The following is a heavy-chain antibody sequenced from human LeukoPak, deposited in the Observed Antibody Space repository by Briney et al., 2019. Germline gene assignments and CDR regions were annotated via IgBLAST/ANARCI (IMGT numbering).Heavy chain of an antibody. CDR2: IYYSGST. V-gene: IGHV4-59*01. D-gene: IGHD3-3*01. CDR1: GGSISSYY. CDR3: ARVYYDFWSGHRTNYYMDV. J-gene: IGHJ6*03. Sequence: SETLSLTCTVSGGSISSYYRSWIRQPPGKGLEWIGYIYYSGSTNYNPSLKSRVTISADTSKNQFSLKLSPVTAADTAVYYCARVYYDFWSGHRTNYYMDVWGKGTTVTVSS.